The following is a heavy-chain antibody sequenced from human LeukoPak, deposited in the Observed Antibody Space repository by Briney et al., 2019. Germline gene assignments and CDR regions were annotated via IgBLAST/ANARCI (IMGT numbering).Heavy chain of an antibody. CDR3: VGGDY. J-gene: IGHJ4*02. CDR2: ISNSGSTI. V-gene: IGHV3-48*03. CDR1: GFTFNNYE. Sequence: GGSLRLSCAASGFTFNNYEMNWVRQAPGKGLEWVSYISNSGSTIYYADSVKGRFTISRDNSKNTLYLQMNSLRAEDTAVYYCVGGDYWGQGTLVTVSS.